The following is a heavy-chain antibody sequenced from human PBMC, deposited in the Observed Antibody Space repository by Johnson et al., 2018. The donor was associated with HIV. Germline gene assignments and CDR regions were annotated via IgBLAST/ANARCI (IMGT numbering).Heavy chain of an antibody. V-gene: IGHV3-9*01. J-gene: IGHJ3*02. D-gene: IGHD3-10*02. CDR2: ISWNSGSI. CDR3: TRQRGSITMWDAFDI. CDR1: GFTFDNYA. Sequence: QLVESGGDLVQSGRSLRLSCVASGFTFDNYAFHWVRQAPGKGLEWVSGISWNSGSIGYADSVKGRFTISRDDSKNTAYLQMNSLKTEDTAVYYCTRQRGSITMWDAFDIWGPGTMVTVSS.